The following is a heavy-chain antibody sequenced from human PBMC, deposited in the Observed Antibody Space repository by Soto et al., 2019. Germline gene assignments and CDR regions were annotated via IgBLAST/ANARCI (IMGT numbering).Heavy chain of an antibody. CDR2: LSASNGNT. V-gene: IGHV1-18*01. J-gene: IGHJ6*04. D-gene: IGHD6-25*01. CDR1: GYTFTSYA. CDR3: ALPGVGAAGTDDYDFGMDV. Sequence: QVQLVQSGDEVKKPGASVKVACKASGYTFTSYAINWLRQAPGQGLVWMGWLSASNGNTNYAQKFQGRVTMTTDTSTRTAYMELRSARPDDTAMYKGALPGVGAAGTDDYDFGMDVWGKGTTVTVSA.